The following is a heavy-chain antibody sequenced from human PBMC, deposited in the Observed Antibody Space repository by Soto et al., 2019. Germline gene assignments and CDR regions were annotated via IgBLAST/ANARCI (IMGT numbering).Heavy chain of an antibody. CDR3: ASLVLVGATGDY. J-gene: IGHJ4*02. CDR1: GFTFSSYA. D-gene: IGHD1-26*01. CDR2: ISYDGSNK. Sequence: QVPLVESGGGVVQPGRSLRLSCAASGFTFSSYAMHWVRQAPGKGLEWVAVISYDGSNKYYADSVKGRFTISRDNSKNTLYLQMNSLRAEDTAVYYCASLVLVGATGDYWGQGTLVTVSS. V-gene: IGHV3-30-3*01.